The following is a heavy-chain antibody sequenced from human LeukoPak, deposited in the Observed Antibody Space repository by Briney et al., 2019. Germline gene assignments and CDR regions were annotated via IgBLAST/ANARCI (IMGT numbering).Heavy chain of an antibody. Sequence: GGSLRLSCAASGFTFTNYAMSWVRQAPGKGLEWVSVIGDSGVTTYYADSVKGRFTISRDNSKNTLYLQMNSLRAADTAIYYCAKGVGVYTNWFDPWGQGTLVTVSS. CDR3: AKGVGVYTNWFDP. CDR1: GFTFTNYA. D-gene: IGHD3-10*01. CDR2: IGDSGVTT. V-gene: IGHV3-23*01. J-gene: IGHJ5*02.